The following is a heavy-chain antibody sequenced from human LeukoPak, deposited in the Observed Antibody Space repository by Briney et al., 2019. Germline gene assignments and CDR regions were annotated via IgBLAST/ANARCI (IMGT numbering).Heavy chain of an antibody. D-gene: IGHD2-15*01. CDR3: ARERDPRTWWPVDY. V-gene: IGHV3-21*01. Sequence: TGGSLRLSCAASGFTFSSFPMSWVRQAPGKGLEWVSSISSSSSYIYYADSVKGRSTISRDNAKNSLYLQMNSLRAEDTAVYYCARERDPRTWWPVDYWGQGTLVTVSS. CDR2: ISSSSSYI. CDR1: GFTFSSFP. J-gene: IGHJ4*02.